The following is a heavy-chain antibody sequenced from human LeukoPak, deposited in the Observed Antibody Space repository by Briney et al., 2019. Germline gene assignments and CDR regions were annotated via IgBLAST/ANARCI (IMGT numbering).Heavy chain of an antibody. D-gene: IGHD1-1*01. V-gene: IGHV4-59*01. CDR3: ARGRVSSSTWYSTYYYYFYMDV. J-gene: IGHJ6*03. CDR2: VNHTGST. CDR1: DDSITMYY. Sequence: PSETLSLTCSVSDDSITMYYWTWLRQPPGKGLEWIGYVNHTGSTNFNPSLNGRVSISRGTTKNLFSLRLRSVTAADTAVYFCARGRVSSSTWYSTYYYYFYMDVWGKGTTVTVSS.